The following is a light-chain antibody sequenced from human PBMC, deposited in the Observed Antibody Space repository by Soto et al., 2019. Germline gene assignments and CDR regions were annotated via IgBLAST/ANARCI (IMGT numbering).Light chain of an antibody. V-gene: IGKV3-11*01. CDR3: QQRSNWPPWT. Sequence: EIVLTQSPATLSLSPGERATLSCRASQSVSSYLAWYQQKPGQAPRLLIYDASNRATGIPARFRGSGSGTHFTLTLSSLEPEDFAVYYCQQRSNWPPWTFGQGTKVEIK. J-gene: IGKJ1*01. CDR2: DAS. CDR1: QSVSSY.